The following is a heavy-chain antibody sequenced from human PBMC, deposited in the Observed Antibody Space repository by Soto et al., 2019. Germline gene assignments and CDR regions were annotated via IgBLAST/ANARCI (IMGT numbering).Heavy chain of an antibody. CDR1: GASISSGGHY. V-gene: IGHV4-31*03. D-gene: IGHD3-10*01. Sequence: QVQLQESGPRLVKPSQTLSLTCTVSGASISSGGHYWTWIRQHPGKGLEWLGYIYSSGTTYFNPSLKSRRAMAVDTSKNQFSLRLSSVTAADTAVYYCARDFTTYYHFDSWGQGTLVTVSP. CDR2: IYSSGTT. J-gene: IGHJ4*02. CDR3: ARDFTTYYHFDS.